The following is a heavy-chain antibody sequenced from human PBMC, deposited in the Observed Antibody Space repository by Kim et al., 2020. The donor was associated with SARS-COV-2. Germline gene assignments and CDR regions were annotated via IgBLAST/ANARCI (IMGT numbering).Heavy chain of an antibody. CDR3: ARAFCSSSTCYPTARDY. CDR1: GYTFTNYF. CDR2: INPNGGNT. Sequence: ASVKVSCKASGYTFTNYFIHWVRQAPGQGLEWMGIINPNGGNTNFAQKFQGRVTMTRDTSTSTVYMGISSLGSEDTALYFCARAFCSSSTCYPTARDY. V-gene: IGHV1-46*01. J-gene: IGHJ4*01. D-gene: IGHD2-2*01.